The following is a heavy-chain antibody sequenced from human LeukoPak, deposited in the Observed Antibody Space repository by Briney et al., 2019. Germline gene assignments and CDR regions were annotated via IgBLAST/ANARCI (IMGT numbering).Heavy chain of an antibody. J-gene: IGHJ6*04. Sequence: GGSLRLSCAASGFTFSSYALTWVRQAPGKGLEWVSSISGSGGTTYYADSVKGRFTISRDNAKNSLYLQMNSLRAEDTAVYYCAELGITMIGGVWGKGTTVTISS. CDR2: ISGSGGTT. D-gene: IGHD3-10*02. CDR3: AELGITMIGGV. CDR1: GFTFSSYA. V-gene: IGHV3-23*01.